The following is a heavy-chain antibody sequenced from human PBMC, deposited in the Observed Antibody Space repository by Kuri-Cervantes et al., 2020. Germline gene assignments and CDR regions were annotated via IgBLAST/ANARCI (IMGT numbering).Heavy chain of an antibody. CDR1: GGSISSSSYY. CDR3: AREGLEYGGSDY. V-gene: IGHV4-39*07. D-gene: IGHD4-23*01. J-gene: IGHJ4*02. CDR2: IYYSGST. Sequence: SETLSLTCTVSGGSISSSSYYWSWIRQPPGKVLEWIGYIYYSGSTYYNPSLKSRVTISVDTSKNQFSLKLSSVTAADTAVYYCAREGLEYGGSDYWGQGTLVTVSS.